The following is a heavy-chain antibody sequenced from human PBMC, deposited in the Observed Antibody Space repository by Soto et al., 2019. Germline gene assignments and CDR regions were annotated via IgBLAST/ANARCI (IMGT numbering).Heavy chain of an antibody. CDR3: ARMGDVTYYYYGMDV. V-gene: IGHV1-18*01. CDR2: INGYNGNT. J-gene: IGHJ6*02. Sequence: QVQLVQSGAEVKKPGASVKVSCKASGYTFTRSGISWVRQAPGQGLEWMGWINGYNGNTNYTQKIQGRITMTTDTPTSTAYMDLRSMRSDDPAVYYCARMGDVTYYYYGMDVWGHGTTVIVSS. D-gene: IGHD3-16*01. CDR1: GYTFTRSG.